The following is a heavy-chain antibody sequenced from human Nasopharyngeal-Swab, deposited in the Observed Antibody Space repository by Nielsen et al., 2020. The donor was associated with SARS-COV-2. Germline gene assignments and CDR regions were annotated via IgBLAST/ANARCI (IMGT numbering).Heavy chain of an antibody. J-gene: IGHJ4*02. Sequence: GESLKIYCAASGFTFDDYGMSWVRQAPGKGLEWVSGINWNGGSTGYADPVKGRFTISRDNAKNSLSLQMNSLRAEDTALYHCARDINYYDSSGLDYWGQGTLVTVSS. CDR2: INWNGGST. CDR1: GFTFDDYG. CDR3: ARDINYYDSSGLDY. D-gene: IGHD3-22*01. V-gene: IGHV3-20*01.